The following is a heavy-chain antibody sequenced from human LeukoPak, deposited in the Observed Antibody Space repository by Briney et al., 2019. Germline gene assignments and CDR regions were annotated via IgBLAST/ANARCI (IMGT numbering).Heavy chain of an antibody. CDR2: ISGSGGST. Sequence: GGSLRLSCAASGFTFSSYAMSWVRQAPGKGLEWVSTISGSGGSTSYADSVKGRFTISRDNSKNTLYLQMNSLRAEDTAVYYCARWGAWGTWIQLWSGNAFDIWGQGTMVTVSS. D-gene: IGHD5-18*01. CDR1: GFTFSSYA. CDR3: ARWGAWGTWIQLWSGNAFDI. V-gene: IGHV3-23*01. J-gene: IGHJ3*02.